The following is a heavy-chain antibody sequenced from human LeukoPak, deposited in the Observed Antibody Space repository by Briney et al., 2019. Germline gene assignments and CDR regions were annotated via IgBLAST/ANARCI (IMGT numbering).Heavy chain of an antibody. V-gene: IGHV3-53*01. Sequence: GGSLRLSCAASGFTVSNNYMSWVRQAPGKGLEWVSIIYTSGSTFYADSVKGRFTISRDSSKNTQYLQMNSLRAEDTAIYYCARGRGHNYGYYFDHWGQGTLVTVS. CDR3: ARGRGHNYGYYFDH. CDR2: IYTSGST. D-gene: IGHD5-18*01. J-gene: IGHJ4*02. CDR1: GFTVSNNY.